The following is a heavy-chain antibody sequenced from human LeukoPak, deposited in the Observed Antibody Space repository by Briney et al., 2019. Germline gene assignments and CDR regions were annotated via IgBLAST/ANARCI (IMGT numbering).Heavy chain of an antibody. CDR1: GYTFTSYG. Sequence: ASVKVSCKASGYTFTSYGISWVRQAPGQGLEWMGWISAYNGNTNYAQKLQGRVTMTTDTSTSTAYMELRSLRSDDTAVYYCAREGIDLYYDSSAYYFDNWGQGTLVTVSS. CDR3: AREGIDLYYDSSAYYFDN. D-gene: IGHD3-22*01. CDR2: ISAYNGNT. V-gene: IGHV1-18*01. J-gene: IGHJ4*02.